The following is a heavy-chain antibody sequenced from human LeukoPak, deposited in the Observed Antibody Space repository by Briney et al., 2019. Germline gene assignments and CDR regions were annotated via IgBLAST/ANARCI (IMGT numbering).Heavy chain of an antibody. CDR2: IKQDGSEK. CDR3: ARDPITGTTGGYFDY. V-gene: IGHV3-7*01. CDR1: GFTFSSYW. J-gene: IGHJ4*02. D-gene: IGHD1-20*01. Sequence: GGSLRLSCAASGFTFSSYWMSWVRQAPGKGLEWVANIKQDGSEKCYVDSVKGRFTISRDNSKNTLYLQMNSLRAEDTAVYYCARDPITGTTGGYFDYWGQGTLVTVSS.